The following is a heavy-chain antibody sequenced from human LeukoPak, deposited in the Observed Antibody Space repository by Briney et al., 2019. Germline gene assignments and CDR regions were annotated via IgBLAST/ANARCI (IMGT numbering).Heavy chain of an antibody. Sequence: GGSLRLSCAASGFTFSSYAMSWVRQAPGKGLEWVSAISGSGGSTYYADSVKGRFTVSRDNSKNTLYLQMNSLRAEDTAVYYCAKHSVVVITSYFDYWGQGTLVTVSS. V-gene: IGHV3-23*01. D-gene: IGHD3-22*01. CDR2: ISGSGGST. CDR3: AKHSVVVITSYFDY. CDR1: GFTFSSYA. J-gene: IGHJ4*02.